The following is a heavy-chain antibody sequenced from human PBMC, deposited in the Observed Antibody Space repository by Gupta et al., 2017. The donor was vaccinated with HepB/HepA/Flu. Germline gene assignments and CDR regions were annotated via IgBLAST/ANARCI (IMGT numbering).Heavy chain of an antibody. J-gene: IGHJ6*02. CDR3: AIGEPPGWYYYGMDV. V-gene: IGHV4-34*01. CDR2: INHSGST. D-gene: IGHD3-10*01. CDR1: GGSFSGYY. Sequence: QVQLQQWGAGLLKPSETLSLTCAVYGGSFSGYYWSWIRQPPGKGLEWIGEINHSGSTNYNPSLKSRVTISVDTSKNQFSLKLSSVTAADTAVYYCAIGEPPGWYYYGMDVWGQGTTVTVSS.